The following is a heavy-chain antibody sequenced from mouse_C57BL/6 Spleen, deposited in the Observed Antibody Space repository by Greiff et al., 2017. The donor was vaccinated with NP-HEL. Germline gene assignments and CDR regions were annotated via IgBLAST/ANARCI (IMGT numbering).Heavy chain of an antibody. V-gene: IGHV1-82*01. D-gene: IGHD2-3*01. J-gene: IGHJ3*01. CDR1: GYAFSSSW. Sequence: QVQLQQSGPELVKPGASVKISCKASGYAFSSSWMNWVKQRPGKGLEWIGRLYPGDGDTNYNGKFKGKATLTADKSSSTAYMQLSSLTSEDSAVYFCARFGYSGWFAYWGQGTLVTVSA. CDR2: LYPGDGDT. CDR3: ARFGYSGWFAY.